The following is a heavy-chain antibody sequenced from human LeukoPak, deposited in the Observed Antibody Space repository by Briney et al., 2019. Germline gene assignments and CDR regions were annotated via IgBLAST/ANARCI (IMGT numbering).Heavy chain of an antibody. V-gene: IGHV3-48*01. CDR1: GFTFSSYS. Sequence: QTGGSLRLSCAASGFTFSSYSMNWVRQAPGKGLEWVSYISSSSSTIYYADSVKGRFTISRDNAKNSLYLQMNSLRAEDTAVYYCAREPIWVDYSGYFDYWGQGTLVTVSS. CDR3: AREPIWVDYSGYFDY. D-gene: IGHD7-27*01. J-gene: IGHJ4*02. CDR2: ISSSSSTI.